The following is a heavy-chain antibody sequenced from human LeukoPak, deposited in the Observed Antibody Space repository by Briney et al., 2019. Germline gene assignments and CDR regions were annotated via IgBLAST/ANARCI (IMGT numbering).Heavy chain of an antibody. D-gene: IGHD6-19*01. Sequence: GGSLRLSCAASGFTFNNYAMSWVRQAPGKGLEWVSAISAGGGTPYYADSVKGRFTIPRGSSKNTLYVQMNSLRAEDRAVYYCAKDACQWLVRLDYWRRGVLVTVS. CDR1: GFTFNNYA. J-gene: IGHJ4*02. CDR2: ISAGGGTP. CDR3: AKDACQWLVRLDY. V-gene: IGHV3-23*01.